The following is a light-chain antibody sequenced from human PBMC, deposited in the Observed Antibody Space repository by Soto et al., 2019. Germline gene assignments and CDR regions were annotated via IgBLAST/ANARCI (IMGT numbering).Light chain of an antibody. CDR2: DVS. CDR1: SSDVGDYNY. CDR3: CSYAGSYTEV. Sequence: QSALTQSRSVSGSPGQSVTISCTGTSSDVGDYNYVSWYQQHPGKAPKLMIYDVSKRPSGVPDRFSGSKSGNTASLTISGLQADDEADYYCCSYAGSYTEVFGGGTKVTVL. V-gene: IGLV2-11*01. J-gene: IGLJ2*01.